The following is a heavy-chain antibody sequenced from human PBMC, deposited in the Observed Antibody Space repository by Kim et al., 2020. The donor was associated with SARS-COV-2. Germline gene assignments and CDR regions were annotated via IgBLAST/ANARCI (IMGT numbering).Heavy chain of an antibody. CDR1: GFTVSSNY. Sequence: GGSLRLSCAASGFTVSSNYMSWVRQAPGKGLEWVSVIYSGGSTYYADSVKGRFTISRHNSKNTLYLQMNSLRAEDTAVYYCARDLWYGADYYYGMDVWGQGTTVTVSS. CDR3: ARDLWYGADYYYGMDV. CDR2: IYSGGST. J-gene: IGHJ6*02. V-gene: IGHV3-53*04. D-gene: IGHD6-13*01.